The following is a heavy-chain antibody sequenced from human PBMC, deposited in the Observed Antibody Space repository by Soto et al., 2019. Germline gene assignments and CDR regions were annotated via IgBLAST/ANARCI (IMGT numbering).Heavy chain of an antibody. CDR1: GFTFSSYA. J-gene: IGHJ4*02. Sequence: EVQLLESGGGLVQPGGSLRLSCAASGFTFSSYAMSWVRQAPGKGLEWVSAISGSGGSTYYADSVKGRFTISRDNSKNTLYLQMNSLRAEATAVYYCAKFVIAVSGTYYFDYWGQGTLVTVSS. V-gene: IGHV3-23*01. CDR3: AKFVIAVSGTYYFDY. CDR2: ISGSGGST. D-gene: IGHD6-19*01.